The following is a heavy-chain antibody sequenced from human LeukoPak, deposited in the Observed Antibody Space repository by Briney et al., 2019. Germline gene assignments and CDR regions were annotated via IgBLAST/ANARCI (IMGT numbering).Heavy chain of an antibody. V-gene: IGHV4-34*01. Sequence: SETLSLTCAVYGVSFSGYYWSWIRQPPGKGLEWIGEINHSGSTNYNPSLKSRVTISVDTSKNQFSLKLSSVTVADTAVYYCARPVGYYDSSGSWGQGTLVTVSS. CDR2: INHSGST. CDR3: ARPVGYYDSSGS. J-gene: IGHJ5*02. D-gene: IGHD3-22*01. CDR1: GVSFSGYY.